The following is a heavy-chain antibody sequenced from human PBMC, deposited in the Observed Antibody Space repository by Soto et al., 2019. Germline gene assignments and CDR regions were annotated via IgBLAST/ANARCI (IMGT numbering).Heavy chain of an antibody. V-gene: IGHV4-59*01. D-gene: IGHD3-22*01. Sequence: SETLSLTCTFPGGSISSYYWSWIRQPPGPGLEWIGDIYYSGSTNYNPSLKSRVTISVDTSKNQFSLKLSSVTAAAPAVYYCATHLGLTYSGSRIDYWG. J-gene: IGHJ4*01. CDR2: IYYSGST. CDR3: ATHLGLTYSGSRIDY. CDR1: GGSISSYY.